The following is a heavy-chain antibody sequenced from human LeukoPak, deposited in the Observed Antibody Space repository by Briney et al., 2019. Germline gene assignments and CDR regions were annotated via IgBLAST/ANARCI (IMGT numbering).Heavy chain of an antibody. CDR3: ARGPLYDLDDAFDI. Sequence: PGRYLRLPCAAPGFTFSSYTMHWVRQAPGKGLEWVAVISYDGSNKNYADSVKGRFTISRDNSKNTLYLQMNSLRVEDTAVYYCARGPLYDLDDAFDIWGQGTMVTVSS. V-gene: IGHV3-30-3*01. CDR1: GFTFSSYT. J-gene: IGHJ3*02. CDR2: ISYDGSNK. D-gene: IGHD3/OR15-3a*01.